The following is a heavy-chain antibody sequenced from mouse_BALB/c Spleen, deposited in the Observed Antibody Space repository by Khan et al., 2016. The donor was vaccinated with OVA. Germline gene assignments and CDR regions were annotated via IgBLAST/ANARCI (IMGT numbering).Heavy chain of an antibody. CDR3: ARDLGSSHWYFDV. Sequence: QVQLKESGPGLVAPSQRLSITCTVSGFSLTSYGVHWVRQPPGKGLEWLGVIWAGGSTNYNSALRSRLTINKDNSKSQVFLTMNNLQNDDTAMYCCARDLGSSHWYFDVWGAGTTVTVSA. V-gene: IGHV2-9*02. D-gene: IGHD1-1*01. CDR1: GFSLTSYG. J-gene: IGHJ1*01. CDR2: IWAGGST.